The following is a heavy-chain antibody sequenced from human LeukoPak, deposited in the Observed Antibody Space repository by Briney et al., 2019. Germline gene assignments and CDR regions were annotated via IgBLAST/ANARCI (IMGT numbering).Heavy chain of an antibody. V-gene: IGHV3-21*01. CDR3: ARGHLKLRRYYYGSGSPTNLYYFDY. D-gene: IGHD3-10*01. Sequence: SVKGRFTISRDNAKKSLYLQMNSLRAEDTAVYYCARGHLKLRRYYYGSGSPTNLYYFDYWGQGTLVTVSS. J-gene: IGHJ4*02.